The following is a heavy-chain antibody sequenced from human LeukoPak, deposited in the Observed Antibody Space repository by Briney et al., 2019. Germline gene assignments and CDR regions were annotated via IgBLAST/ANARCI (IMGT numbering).Heavy chain of an antibody. V-gene: IGHV3-23*01. Sequence: PGGSLRLSCAASGFTVSSYAMSWVRQAPGEWLEWVSAISGGGGSTYYAASVKGRYTISRDNSKNTLYLQMNSLRAEDTALYYCAKEVNSWGQGTLVTVSS. CDR1: GFTVSSYA. J-gene: IGHJ4*02. CDR2: ISGGGGST. CDR3: AKEVNS.